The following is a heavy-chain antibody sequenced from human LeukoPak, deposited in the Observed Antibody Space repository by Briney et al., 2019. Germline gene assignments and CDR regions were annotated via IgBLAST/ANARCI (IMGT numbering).Heavy chain of an antibody. D-gene: IGHD2-2*03. CDR3: ARIRDPVDIFAFDI. V-gene: IGHV2-70*11. CDR2: IDWDDDK. Sequence: ESGPTLVNPTQTLTLTCTFSGFSLTTRGMCVSWIRQPPGKALEWLARIDWDDDKYYRTSLKTRVTISKDTSKNQVVLTLTNMDPVDTATYYCARIRDPVDIFAFDIWGQGTMVTVSS. CDR1: GFSLTTRGMC. J-gene: IGHJ3*02.